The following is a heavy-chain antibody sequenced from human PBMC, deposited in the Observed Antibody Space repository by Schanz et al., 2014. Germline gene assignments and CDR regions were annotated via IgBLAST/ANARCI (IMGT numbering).Heavy chain of an antibody. CDR2: IWYDENNK. Sequence: QVQLVESGGGVVQFGRSLRLSCVASGFTFSSYGMHWVRQAPGKGLEWVAVIWYDENNKYYADSVEGRFTISRDNSRNTLYLQMNSLRAEDTAVYYCAKDLLYGAPMPLNHLDYWGQGTLVTVSS. V-gene: IGHV3-33*06. CDR3: AKDLLYGAPMPLNHLDY. J-gene: IGHJ4*02. D-gene: IGHD2-2*01. CDR1: GFTFSSYG.